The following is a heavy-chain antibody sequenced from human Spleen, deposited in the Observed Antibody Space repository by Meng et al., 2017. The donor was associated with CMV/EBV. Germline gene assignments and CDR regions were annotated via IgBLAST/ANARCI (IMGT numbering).Heavy chain of an antibody. V-gene: IGHV3-30*02. CDR1: AFTFSTFG. J-gene: IGHJ4*02. CDR3: AKGSGDSSYRPDF. D-gene: IGHD6-6*01. CDR2: IRYDGSNK. Sequence: GESLKISCAASAFTFSTFGMHWVRQAPGKGLEWVAFIRYDGSNKYYAYSVKGRFTISRDNSKNTLSLQMNSLRLEDTAVYYCAKGSGDSSYRPDFWGQGTLVTVSS.